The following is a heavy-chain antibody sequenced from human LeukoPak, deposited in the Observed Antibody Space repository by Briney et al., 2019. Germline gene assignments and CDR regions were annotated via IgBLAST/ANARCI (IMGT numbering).Heavy chain of an antibody. V-gene: IGHV1-24*01. CDR2: FDPEDGET. CDR1: GYTLTELS. CDR3: ATSYYYDSSGYYPFDY. J-gene: IGHJ4*02. D-gene: IGHD3-22*01. Sequence: ASVKVSCKVSGYTLTELSMHWVRQAPGKGLEWMGGFDPEDGETIYAQKFQGRVTMTEDTSTDTAYMELSSLGSEDTAVYYCATSYYYDSSGYYPFDYWGQGTLVTVSS.